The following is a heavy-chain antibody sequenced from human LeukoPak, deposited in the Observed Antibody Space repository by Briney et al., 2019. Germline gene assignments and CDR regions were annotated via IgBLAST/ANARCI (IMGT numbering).Heavy chain of an antibody. J-gene: IGHJ3*02. CDR2: IYYSGTT. Sequence: SETLSLTCTVSGGSISNYYWSWIRQPPGKGLEWIGYIYYSGTTNYNPSLKSRVTISVDTSKNQFSLKLSSVTAADTAVYYCARQVYGGNSVAFDIWGQGTMVTVSS. D-gene: IGHD4-23*01. CDR1: GGSISNYY. V-gene: IGHV4-59*08. CDR3: ARQVYGGNSVAFDI.